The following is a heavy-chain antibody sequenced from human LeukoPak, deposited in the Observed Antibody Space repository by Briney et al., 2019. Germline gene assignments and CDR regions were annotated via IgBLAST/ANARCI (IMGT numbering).Heavy chain of an antibody. J-gene: IGHJ4*02. V-gene: IGHV3-30*04. CDR1: GFTFSSYA. CDR2: ISYDGSNK. CDR3: AREEAGSGSYYNVY. Sequence: GGSLRLSCAASGFTFSSYAMHWVRQAPGKGLEWVAVISYDGSNKYYADSVKGRFTISRDNSKNTLYLQMNSLRAEDTAVYYCAREEAGSGSYYNVYWGQGTLVTVSP. D-gene: IGHD3-10*01.